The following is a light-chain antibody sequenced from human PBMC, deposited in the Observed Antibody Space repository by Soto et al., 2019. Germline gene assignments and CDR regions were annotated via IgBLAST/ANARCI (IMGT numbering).Light chain of an antibody. CDR1: QNIRSK. Sequence: EVLMTHSPATLSLSPGERATLSRRASQNIRSKLAWYQQKPGQAPRLLISGASTRATGVPARFSGSGSGTEFTLTISSLQSEDFAVYYCQQYNNWPLITFGQGTRLEIK. CDR3: QQYNNWPLIT. V-gene: IGKV3-15*01. J-gene: IGKJ5*01. CDR2: GAS.